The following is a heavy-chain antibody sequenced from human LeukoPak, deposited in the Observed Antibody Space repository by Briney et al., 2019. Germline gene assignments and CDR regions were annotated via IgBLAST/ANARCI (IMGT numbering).Heavy chain of an antibody. D-gene: IGHD1-1*01. Sequence: ASVKVSCKASGYTLTVHYLHWVRQAPGQGPEWMGWFNPNSGDANYAQRFQGRVTMTRVTSISTAYMEMKGLTIDDTAVYYCVRDKGSGMLPFDYWGQGTRVTVSS. J-gene: IGHJ4*02. CDR2: FNPNSGDA. CDR1: GYTLTVHY. CDR3: VRDKGSGMLPFDY. V-gene: IGHV1-2*02.